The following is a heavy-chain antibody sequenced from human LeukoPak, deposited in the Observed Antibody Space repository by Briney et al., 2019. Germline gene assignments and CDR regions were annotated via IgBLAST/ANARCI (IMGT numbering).Heavy chain of an antibody. CDR1: GGSISSYY. D-gene: IGHD3-10*01. CDR2: IYYSGST. Sequence: SETLSLTCTVSGGSISSYYWSWIRQPPGKGLEWIGYIYYSGSTNYNPSLKSRVTISVDTSKNQFSLKLSSVTAADTAVYYCGGSGSYDFDYWGQGTLVTVSS. J-gene: IGHJ4*02. CDR3: GGSGSYDFDY. V-gene: IGHV4-59*12.